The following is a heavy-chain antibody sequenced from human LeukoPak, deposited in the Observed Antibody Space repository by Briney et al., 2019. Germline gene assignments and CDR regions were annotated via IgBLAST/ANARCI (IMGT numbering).Heavy chain of an antibody. D-gene: IGHD1-26*01. CDR3: ARGGSGRKYYYMDV. V-gene: IGHV3-7*04. CDR1: RFTLSGYW. CDR2: IYRDGSEK. Sequence: GGSLRLSCAASRFTLSGYWMSWVRQAPGKGLEWVANIYRDGSEKYYVDSVKGRFIISRDNAKNSLYLQMNSLGVDDTAVYYCARGGSGRKYYYMDVWGKGTTVTVSS. J-gene: IGHJ6*03.